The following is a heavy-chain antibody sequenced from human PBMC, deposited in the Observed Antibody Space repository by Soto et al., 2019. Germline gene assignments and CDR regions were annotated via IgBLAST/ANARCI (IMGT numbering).Heavy chain of an antibody. CDR3: ARVRYTYGSADY. CDR2: IYYSGST. Sequence: ETLSLTCTVSGGSVSSYYWSWIRQPPGKGLEWIGYIYYSGSTNYNPSLKSRVTISVDTSKNQFSLKLSSVTAADTAVYYCARVRYTYGSADYWGQGTLVTVSS. V-gene: IGHV4-59*02. D-gene: IGHD5-18*01. J-gene: IGHJ4*02. CDR1: GGSVSSYY.